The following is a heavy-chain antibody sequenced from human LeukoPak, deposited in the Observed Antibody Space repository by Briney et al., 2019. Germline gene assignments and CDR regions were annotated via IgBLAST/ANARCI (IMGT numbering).Heavy chain of an antibody. CDR2: IYQSGST. Sequence: SETLSLTCVVSSYSISSGFFWGWLRQPPGKGLEWIGTIYQSGSTYYNPSLKSRVTITLDTSKKQLSLNLTSMTAADTAVYYCAGRTTPPYYFENWGQGNLVTVSS. D-gene: IGHD1-1*01. CDR1: SYSISSGFF. V-gene: IGHV4-38-2*01. CDR3: AGRTTPPYYFEN. J-gene: IGHJ4*02.